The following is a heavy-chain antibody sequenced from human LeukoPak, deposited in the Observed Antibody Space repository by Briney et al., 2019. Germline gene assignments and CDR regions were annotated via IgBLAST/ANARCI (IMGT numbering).Heavy chain of an antibody. CDR2: IYYSGST. D-gene: IGHD3-10*01. J-gene: IGHJ4*01. V-gene: IGHV4-59*08. CDR1: GGSISSYY. Sequence: SETLSLTCTVSGGSISSYYWSWIRQPPGKGLEWLGYIYYSGSTNYNPSLKSRATISVDTSKNQFSLRLNSVTAADTAVYYCARLARGYYFDYWGQEPWSPSPQ. CDR3: ARLARGYYFDY.